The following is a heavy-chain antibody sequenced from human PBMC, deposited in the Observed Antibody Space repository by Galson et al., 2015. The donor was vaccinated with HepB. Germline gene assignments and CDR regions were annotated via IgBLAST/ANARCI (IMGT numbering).Heavy chain of an antibody. D-gene: IGHD3-22*01. CDR1: GYTFTSYY. V-gene: IGHV1-46*01. CDR2: INPSGGST. J-gene: IGHJ4*02. Sequence: SVKVSCKASGYTFTSYYMHWVRQAPGQGLEWMGIINPSGGSTSYAQKFQGRVTMTRDTSTSTVYMELSSLRSEDTAVYYCASFSSGGDYYDSSGTFDYWGQGTLVTVSS. CDR3: ASFSSGGDYYDSSGTFDY.